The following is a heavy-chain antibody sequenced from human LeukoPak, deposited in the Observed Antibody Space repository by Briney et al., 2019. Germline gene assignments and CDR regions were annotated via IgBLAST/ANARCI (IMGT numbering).Heavy chain of an antibody. J-gene: IGHJ3*02. Sequence: PGGSLRLSCAASGFIFSNYPMSWVRQAPGKGLEWVSGVSGSDGSTYYADSVKGRFTISRDNSKNTLYLQMNGLRAEDTALYYCAKTGTYWNGYYIDYRAFDNWGQGTMVTVSS. CDR3: AKTGTYWNGYYIDYRAFDN. V-gene: IGHV3-23*01. CDR1: GFIFSNYP. D-gene: IGHD3-3*01. CDR2: VSGSDGST.